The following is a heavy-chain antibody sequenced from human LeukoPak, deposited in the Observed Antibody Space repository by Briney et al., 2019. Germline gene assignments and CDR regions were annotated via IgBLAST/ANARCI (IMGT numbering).Heavy chain of an antibody. D-gene: IGHD4-17*01. J-gene: IGHJ6*03. CDR3: ARETHTDRYYMDV. CDR2: IYSSGST. CDR1: GGSISSGSYY. Sequence: SETLSLTCTVSGGSISSGSYYWSWIRQPAGKGLEWIGRIYSSGSTNYNPSLKSRVTISVDTSKNQFSLKLSSVTAADTAVYYCARETHTDRYYMDVWGKGTTVTVSS. V-gene: IGHV4-61*02.